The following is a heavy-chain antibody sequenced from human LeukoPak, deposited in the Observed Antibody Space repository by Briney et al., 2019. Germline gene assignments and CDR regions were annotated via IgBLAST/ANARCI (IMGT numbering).Heavy chain of an antibody. D-gene: IGHD5-18*01. V-gene: IGHV4-59*01. CDR3: ARALRGGNSYGYLDS. Sequence: SETLSLTCTVSGGSISSYYWSWIRQPPGKGLEWIGYVYYSGSTNYNPSLKSRVTISVDVSKNQFSLKLSSVTAADTAVYYCARALRGGNSYGYLDSWGQGSLVTVSS. CDR2: VYYSGST. CDR1: GGSISSYY. J-gene: IGHJ4*02.